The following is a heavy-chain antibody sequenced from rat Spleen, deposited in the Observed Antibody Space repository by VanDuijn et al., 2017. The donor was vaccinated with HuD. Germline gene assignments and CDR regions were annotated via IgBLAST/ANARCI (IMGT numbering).Heavy chain of an antibody. CDR2: ISTSGGST. V-gene: IGHV5-25*01. CDR1: GFTFSNYD. D-gene: IGHD1-7*01. CDR3: ARHRKWILRVFDFDY. J-gene: IGHJ2*01. Sequence: EVQLVESGGGLVQPGRSLKLSCAASGFTFSNYDMAWVRQAPTKGLEWVASISTSGGSTYYRDSVKGRFTVSRDNAKSTLYLQMDSLRSEDTATYYCARHRKWILRVFDFDYWGQGVMVTVSS.